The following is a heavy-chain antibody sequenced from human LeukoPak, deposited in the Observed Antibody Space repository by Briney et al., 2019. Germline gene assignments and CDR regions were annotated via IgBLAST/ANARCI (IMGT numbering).Heavy chain of an antibody. D-gene: IGHD7-27*01. CDR2: INHSGST. CDR1: GGSFSGYY. V-gene: IGHV4-34*01. Sequence: PSETLSLTCAVYGGSFSGYYGSWIRQPPGKGLEWIGEINHSGSTNYNPSLKSRVTISVGTSKNQFSLKLSSVTAADTAVYYCASNWGRNDYWGQGTLVTVSS. CDR3: ASNWGRNDY. J-gene: IGHJ4*02.